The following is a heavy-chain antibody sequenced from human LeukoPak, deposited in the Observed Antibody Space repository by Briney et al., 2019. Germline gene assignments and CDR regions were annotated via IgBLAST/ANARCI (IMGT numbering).Heavy chain of an antibody. CDR2: IFPIFGTA. J-gene: IGHJ4*02. CDR1: GYTFTNYG. CDR3: ARAGYSSLLAHFDY. V-gene: IGHV1-69*13. Sequence: SVKVSCKASGYTFTNYGISWVRQAPGQGLEWMGGIFPIFGTANYAQKFQGRVTITADESTSTAYMELSSLRSEDTAVYYCARAGYSSLLAHFDYWGQGTLVTVSS. D-gene: IGHD6-13*01.